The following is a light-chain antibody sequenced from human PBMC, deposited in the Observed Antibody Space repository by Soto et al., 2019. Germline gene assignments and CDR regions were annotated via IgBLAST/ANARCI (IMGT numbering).Light chain of an antibody. CDR3: QQYGSSPLT. J-gene: IGKJ4*01. CDR1: QSVSSTY. CDR2: GAS. V-gene: IGKV3-20*01. Sequence: EIVLTQSKGTLSLSPGERGTLSCRASQSVSSTYLAWYQQKPGQAPRLLIYGASSRATGIPDRFSGSGSGTDFTLTISRLEPEDFAVYYCQQYGSSPLTFGGGTKVDIK.